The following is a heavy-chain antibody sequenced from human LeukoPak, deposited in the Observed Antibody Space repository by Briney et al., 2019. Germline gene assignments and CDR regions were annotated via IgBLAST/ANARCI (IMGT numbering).Heavy chain of an antibody. Sequence: SGTLSLTCAVSGGSISSSNWWSWVRQPPGKGLEWIGEIYHSGSTNYNPSLMSRVTISVDKSKSQFSLKLSSVTAADTAVYYCARDVALSYSSSYDAFDIWGQGTMVTVSS. J-gene: IGHJ3*02. D-gene: IGHD6-6*01. CDR2: IYHSGST. CDR1: GGSISSSNW. CDR3: ARDVALSYSSSYDAFDI. V-gene: IGHV4-4*02.